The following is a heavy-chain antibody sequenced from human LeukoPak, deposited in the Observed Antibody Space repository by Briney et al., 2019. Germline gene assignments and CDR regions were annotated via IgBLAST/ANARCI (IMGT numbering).Heavy chain of an antibody. CDR2: IYTSGST. Sequence: SETLSLTCTVSGGSISSYYWSWIRQPAGKGLEWVGRIYTSGSTNYNPSLKSRVTMSVDTSKNQFSLKLSSVTAADTAVYYCASRGAEGNWNYVEYWGQGTLVTVSS. CDR3: ASRGAEGNWNYVEY. D-gene: IGHD1-1*01. J-gene: IGHJ4*02. CDR1: GGSISSYY. V-gene: IGHV4-4*07.